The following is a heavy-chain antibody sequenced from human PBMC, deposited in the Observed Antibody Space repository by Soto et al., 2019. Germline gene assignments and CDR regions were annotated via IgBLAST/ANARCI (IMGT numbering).Heavy chain of an antibody. CDR3: ARRRDVWYGVDI. D-gene: IGHD2-8*01. CDR1: GFTFSSSA. CDR2: ISSDGGNT. J-gene: IGHJ3*02. V-gene: IGHV3-64*01. Sequence: EVQLVESGGDLVQPGGSLRLSCAASGFTFSSSAMHWVRQAPGKGLEYVSSISSDGGNTYYANSVKGRFTISRDNSKNILYLQMGSLRAEDMSVDYCARRRDVWYGVDIWGQGTMVTVSS.